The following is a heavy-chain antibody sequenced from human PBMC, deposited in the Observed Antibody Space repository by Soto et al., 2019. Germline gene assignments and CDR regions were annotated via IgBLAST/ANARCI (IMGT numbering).Heavy chain of an antibody. J-gene: IGHJ4*02. CDR2: ISFDGSNK. Sequence: QVQLVESGGGVVQPGRSLRLSCAASGFTFSYYGMHWVRQAPGMGLKWVSVISFDGSNKYYADSVKGRFTISRDKSKNTLYMQMNSRRSEDTAVYYCAKGAGRGIAAAGLDYWGQGTLVTVSS. V-gene: IGHV3-30*18. D-gene: IGHD6-13*01. CDR1: GFTFSYYG. CDR3: AKGAGRGIAAAGLDY.